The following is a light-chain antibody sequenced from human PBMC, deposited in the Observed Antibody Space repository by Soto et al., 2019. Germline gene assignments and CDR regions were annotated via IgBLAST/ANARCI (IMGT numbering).Light chain of an antibody. J-gene: IGLJ2*01. V-gene: IGLV3-21*04. CDR2: YDS. CDR1: NIGSKS. Sequence: SYELTQPPSVSVAPGKTARITCGGNNIGSKSVHWYQQKPGQAPVLVIYYDSDRPSGIPERFSGSNSGNXATXTXSRVEAGDEADYYCQVWDSSSDHPVFGGGTQLTVL. CDR3: QVWDSSSDHPV.